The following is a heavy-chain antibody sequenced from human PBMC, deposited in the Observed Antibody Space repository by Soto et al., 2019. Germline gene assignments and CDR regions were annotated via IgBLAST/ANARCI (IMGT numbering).Heavy chain of an antibody. J-gene: IGHJ5*02. CDR2: ISSSGNTI. CDR3: AKMSSENYYDPVFS. V-gene: IGHV3-11*01. D-gene: IGHD3-22*01. CDR1: GFTFSDYY. Sequence: QVQLVESGGGVVKTSGSLRIACAASGFTFSDYYMSWVRQAPGKGLEWVSYISSSGNTIYYADSVKGRFTISRDNAKNSVYLQMSSLRAEDTALYFCAKMSSENYYDPVFSWGQGTLVTVSS.